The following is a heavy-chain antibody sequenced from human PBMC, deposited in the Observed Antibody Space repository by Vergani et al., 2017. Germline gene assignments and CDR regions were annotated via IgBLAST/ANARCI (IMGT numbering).Heavy chain of an antibody. D-gene: IGHD6-13*01. V-gene: IGHV4-38-2*02. J-gene: IGHJ4*01. CDR3: ARETGYSSSGYPLDD. Sequence: QVQLQESGPGLVKPSETLSLTCAVSGYFISSGYYWGWIRQPPGRGLEWIGSIYHSGSTYYNPSLKSRVTISVDTSKNQFSLKLSSVTAADTAVYYCARETGYSSSGYPLDDGGQGTLVTVSS. CDR1: GYFISSGYY. CDR2: IYHSGST.